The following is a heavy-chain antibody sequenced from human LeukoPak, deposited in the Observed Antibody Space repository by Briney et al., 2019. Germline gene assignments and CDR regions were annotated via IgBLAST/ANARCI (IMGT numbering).Heavy chain of an antibody. Sequence: ASVKVSCRASGYTFTSYGISWVRRAPGQGLEGLGWISAYNGNTNYAQKRQGRVTMTPDTSTSTAYMELRSLRSDDTAVYYCARGSGRFLEWLEYYYYGMDVWGQGTTVTVSS. CDR1: GYTFTSYG. CDR3: ARGSGRFLEWLEYYYYGMDV. J-gene: IGHJ6*02. D-gene: IGHD3-3*01. CDR2: ISAYNGNT. V-gene: IGHV1-18*01.